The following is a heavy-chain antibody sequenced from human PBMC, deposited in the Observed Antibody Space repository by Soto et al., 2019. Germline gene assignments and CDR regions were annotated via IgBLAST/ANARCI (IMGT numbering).Heavy chain of an antibody. D-gene: IGHD3-16*01. CDR3: AAGGRADY. V-gene: IGHV3-23*01. CDR2: ISNSGANT. Sequence: EVQLLESGGDLVQPGGSLRLSCAASGFTFSNYAMSWVRQAPGKGLQCVSGISNSGANTYYADSGKGRFTISRDNSKNTLYLHMTSLRAEDTAVDYCAAGGRADYWGQGILVTVSS. J-gene: IGHJ4*02. CDR1: GFTFSNYA.